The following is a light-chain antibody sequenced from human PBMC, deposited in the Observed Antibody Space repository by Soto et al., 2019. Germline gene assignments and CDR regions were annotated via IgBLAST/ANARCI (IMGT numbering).Light chain of an antibody. CDR3: QQYNSYPLT. CDR1: QDIANF. J-gene: IGKJ4*01. Sequence: AIQMTQSPSSLSASVGDRVTITCRASQDIANFLHWYQHKPGKAPRLLIYAASNLQRGVPSRFSGRGSGTDFTLTISSLQPDDFATYYCQQYNSYPLTFGGGTKVDI. CDR2: AAS. V-gene: IGKV1-13*02.